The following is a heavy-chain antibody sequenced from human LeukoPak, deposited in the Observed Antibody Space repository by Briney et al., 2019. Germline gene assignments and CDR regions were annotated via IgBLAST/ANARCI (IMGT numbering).Heavy chain of an antibody. J-gene: IGHJ4*02. CDR2: IRYDGSNK. Sequence: PGGSLRLSCTASGFTFGDYAMSWFRQAPGKGLEWVAFIRYDGSNKYYADSVKGRFTISRDNSKNTLYLQMNSLRAEDTAVYYCAKSQVSQLVLYYFDYWGQGTLVTVSS. V-gene: IGHV3-30*02. CDR1: GFTFGDYA. CDR3: AKSQVSQLVLYYFDY. D-gene: IGHD6-13*01.